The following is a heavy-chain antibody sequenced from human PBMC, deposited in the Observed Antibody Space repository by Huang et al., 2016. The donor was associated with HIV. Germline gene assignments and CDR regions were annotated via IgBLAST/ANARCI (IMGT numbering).Heavy chain of an antibody. V-gene: IGHV1-8*01. CDR3: ARGQRQQQLEDYYNYHMDV. D-gene: IGHD6-13*01. CDR2: MNPNNGNT. J-gene: IGHJ6*03. CDR1: GYTFTNYD. Sequence: QVQLVQSGAEVKKPGASVKVPCKASGYTFTNYDINWVRKATGHGLEWMTGMNPNNGNTGYAQRFQGRVSITRNTSVSTAYMEVSSRTSEDTAVYYCARGQRQQQLEDYYNYHMDVWGKGTTVTVSS.